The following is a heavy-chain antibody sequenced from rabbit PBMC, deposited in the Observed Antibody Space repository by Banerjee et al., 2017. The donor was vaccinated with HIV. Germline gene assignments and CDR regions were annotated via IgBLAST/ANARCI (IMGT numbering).Heavy chain of an antibody. D-gene: IGHD2-1*01. CDR3: AREGVNIGGGYL. J-gene: IGHJ3*01. CDR1: GFDFSSYG. Sequence: QSLEESGGGLVQPGGSLTLSCKASGFDFSSYGVSWVRQAPGKGLEWIACIAAGSSSITYYATWAKGRFTISKTSSTTVTLQMTSLTAADTATYFCAREGVNIGGGYLWGQGTLVTVS. V-gene: IGHV1S40*01. CDR2: IAAGSSSIT.